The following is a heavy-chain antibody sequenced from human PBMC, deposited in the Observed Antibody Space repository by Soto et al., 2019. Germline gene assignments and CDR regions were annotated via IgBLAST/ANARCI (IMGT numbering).Heavy chain of an antibody. CDR1: GYTFTSYY. CDR2: INPSGGST. D-gene: IGHD3-3*01. CDR3: AGSIFGVVIMVY. V-gene: IGHV1-46*01. Sequence: ASVKVSCKASGYTFTSYYMHWVRQAPGQGLEWMGIINPSGGSTSYAQKFQGGVTMTRDTSTSTVYMELSSLRSEDTAVYYCAGSIFGVVIMVYWGQGTLVTVSS. J-gene: IGHJ4*02.